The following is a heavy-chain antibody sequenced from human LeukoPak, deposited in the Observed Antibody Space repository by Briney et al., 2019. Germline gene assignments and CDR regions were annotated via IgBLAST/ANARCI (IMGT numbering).Heavy chain of an antibody. J-gene: IGHJ4*02. V-gene: IGHV3-66*01. CDR3: ARGSSSGWYWDYFDY. CDR2: IYSGGST. CDR1: GFTVSSNY. Sequence: PEGSLRLSCAASGFTVSSNYMSWVRQAPGKGLEWVSVIYSGGSTYYADSVKGRFTISRDNSKNTLYLQMNSLRAEDTAVYYCARGSSSGWYWDYFDYWGQGTLVTVSS. D-gene: IGHD6-19*01.